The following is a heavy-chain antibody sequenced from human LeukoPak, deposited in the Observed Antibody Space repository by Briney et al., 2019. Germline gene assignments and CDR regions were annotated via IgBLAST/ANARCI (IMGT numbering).Heavy chain of an antibody. J-gene: IGHJ4*02. CDR2: IIPILGIA. CDR1: GGTFSRYT. D-gene: IGHD2-2*03. Sequence: SVKVSCKASGGTFSRYTISWVRQAPGQGLEWMGRIIPILGIANYAQKFQGRVTITADKSTSTAYMELSSLRSEDTAVYYCASDWSGYCSSTSCFHYYFDYWGQGTLVTVSS. CDR3: ASDWSGYCSSTSCFHYYFDY. V-gene: IGHV1-69*02.